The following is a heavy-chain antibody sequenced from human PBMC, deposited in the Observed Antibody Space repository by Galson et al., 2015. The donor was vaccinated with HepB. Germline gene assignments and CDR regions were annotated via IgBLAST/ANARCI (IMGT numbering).Heavy chain of an antibody. V-gene: IGHV1-69*01. CDR1: GGTFSSYA. Sequence: SCKASGGTFSSYAISWVRQAPGQGLEWMGGIIPIFGTANYAQKFQGRVTITADESTSTAYMELSSLRSEDTAVYYCARGPRDGDYEGYWGQGTLVTVSS. J-gene: IGHJ4*02. CDR2: IIPIFGTA. D-gene: IGHD4-17*01. CDR3: ARGPRDGDYEGY.